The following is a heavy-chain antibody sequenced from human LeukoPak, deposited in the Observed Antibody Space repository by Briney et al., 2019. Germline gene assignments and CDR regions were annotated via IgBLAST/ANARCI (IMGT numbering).Heavy chain of an antibody. V-gene: IGHV4-31*03. D-gene: IGHD3/OR15-3a*01. J-gene: IGHJ4*02. CDR1: GGSISSGGYY. Sequence: SETLSLTCTVSGGSISSGGYYWSWIRQHPGKGLEWIGYIYYSGSTYHNPSLKSRVTISVDTSKNQFSLKLSSVTAADTAVYYCARDSGGLGANYFDYWGQGTLVTVSS. CDR3: ARDSGGLGANYFDY. CDR2: IYYSGST.